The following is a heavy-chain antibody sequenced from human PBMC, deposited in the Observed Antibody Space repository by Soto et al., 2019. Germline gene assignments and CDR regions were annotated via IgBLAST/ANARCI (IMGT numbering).Heavy chain of an antibody. J-gene: IGHJ5*02. Sequence: ASVKVSCKASGYTFTSYYMHWVRQAPGQGLEWMGIINPSGGSTSYAQKFQGRVTMTRDTSTSTVYMELSSLRSEDSAVYYCARDLNDSSGYYSNWFDPWGQGTLVTVSS. CDR2: INPSGGST. CDR3: ARDLNDSSGYYSNWFDP. CDR1: GYTFTSYY. V-gene: IGHV1-46*01. D-gene: IGHD3-22*01.